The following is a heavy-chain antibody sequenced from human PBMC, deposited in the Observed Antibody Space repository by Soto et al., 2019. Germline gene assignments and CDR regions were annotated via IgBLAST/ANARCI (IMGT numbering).Heavy chain of an antibody. D-gene: IGHD5-12*01. CDR1: GFSVSRYD. V-gene: IGHV3-53*01. CDR2: IQTGGAT. J-gene: IGHJ4*02. Sequence: HLVESGGGLFQAGGSTRLSCLVSGFSVSRYDMAWVRQAPGKGLEWASIIQTGGATYYTDSAQGRFTISRDNSKNTIYLQMSSLRVEDTGVYSCVRVLYDSGVVDFWGQGSPITVS. CDR3: VRVLYDSGVVDF.